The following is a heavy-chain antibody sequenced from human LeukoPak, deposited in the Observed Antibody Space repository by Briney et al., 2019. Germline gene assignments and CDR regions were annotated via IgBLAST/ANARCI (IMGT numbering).Heavy chain of an antibody. J-gene: IGHJ4*02. CDR1: GDSISSGDYY. V-gene: IGHV4-61*02. D-gene: IGHD3-10*01. CDR3: ARHLEGHYYGSGSYYY. CDR2: ISSSGST. Sequence: PSQTLSLTCTVSGDSISSGDYYWSWIRQPAGKGLEWIGRISSSGSTNYNPSLKSRVTISVDTSKNQFSLKLSSVTAADTAVYYCARHLEGHYYGSGSYYYWGQGTLVTVSS.